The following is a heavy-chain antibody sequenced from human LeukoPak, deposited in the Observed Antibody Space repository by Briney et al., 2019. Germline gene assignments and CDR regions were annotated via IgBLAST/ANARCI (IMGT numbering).Heavy chain of an antibody. D-gene: IGHD4-17*01. V-gene: IGHV4-59*01. CDR3: ARDSGDYHADCYKGLDV. CDR1: GVSISDSY. Sequence: SETLSLTCTVSGVSISDSYWSWIRQPPGKALEWIGFMYYDGGTNYSPSLKSRVTISLDTSKNQFSLQLTSVTAADTAVYYCARDSGDYHADCYKGLDVWGQGIMVTVSS. J-gene: IGHJ6*02. CDR2: MYYDGGT.